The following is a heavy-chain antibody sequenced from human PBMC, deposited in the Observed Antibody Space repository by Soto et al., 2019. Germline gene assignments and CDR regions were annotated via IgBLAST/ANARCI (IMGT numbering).Heavy chain of an antibody. Sequence: EVQLLESGGGLVQPGGSLRLSCAASGFTFSSYAMSWVRQAPGKGLEWVSAISGSGGSTYYADSVKGRLTIARDNSKNTLYLQMNSLRAEDTAVYYCAQEHASLWFGETPLARRDYWGQGTLVTVSS. J-gene: IGHJ4*02. V-gene: IGHV3-23*01. CDR1: GFTFSSYA. D-gene: IGHD3-10*01. CDR2: ISGSGGST. CDR3: AQEHASLWFGETPLARRDY.